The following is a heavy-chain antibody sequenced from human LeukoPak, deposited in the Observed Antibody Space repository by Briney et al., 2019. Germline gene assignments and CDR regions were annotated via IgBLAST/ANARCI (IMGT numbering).Heavy chain of an antibody. J-gene: IGHJ6*02. D-gene: IGHD2-21*01. CDR3: ASLLFDYYGLDV. Sequence: GGSLRLSCVASGFRFSSYSMNWVRQVPGRAPEWLAFISSSSDKTYYGHSVEGRFTISRDNDRRSLYLEMNDLRVDDTAVYYCASLLFDYYGLDVWGQGTTVTVS. CDR2: ISSSSDKT. V-gene: IGHV3-48*01. CDR1: GFRFSSYS.